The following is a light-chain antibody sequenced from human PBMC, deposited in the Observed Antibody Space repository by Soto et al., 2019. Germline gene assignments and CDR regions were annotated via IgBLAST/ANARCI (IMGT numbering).Light chain of an antibody. CDR1: QSISRY. Sequence: DIQMTQSPSSLSASVGDRVTITCRASQSISRYLNWYQQRPGKAPKFLIYAASNLQTGVPSRFSGSGSGTDFSLTISSLQPEDFATYYCQQSYSTPPWTFGQGTKVDI. V-gene: IGKV1-39*01. J-gene: IGKJ1*01. CDR3: QQSYSTPPWT. CDR2: AAS.